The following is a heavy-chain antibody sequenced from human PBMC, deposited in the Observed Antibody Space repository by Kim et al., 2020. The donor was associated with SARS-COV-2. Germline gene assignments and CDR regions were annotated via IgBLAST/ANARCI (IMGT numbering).Heavy chain of an antibody. D-gene: IGHD2-21*01. CDR3: VRELPISFYFDY. V-gene: IGHV1-46*01. CDR2: T. Sequence: TLYAQAFQGRITMTRDTSTTTGYMELSSLTPEDTAVYYCVRELPISFYFDYWGQGSLVAVSS. J-gene: IGHJ4*01.